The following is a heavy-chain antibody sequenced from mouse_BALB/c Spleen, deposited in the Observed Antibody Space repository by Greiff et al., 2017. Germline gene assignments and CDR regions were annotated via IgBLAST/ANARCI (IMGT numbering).Heavy chain of an antibody. CDR1: GFTFSDYY. D-gene: IGHD2-10*01. Sequence: EVQVVESGGGLVKPGGSLKLSCAASGFTFSDYYMYWVRQTPEKRLEWVATISDGGSYTYYPDSVKGRFTISRDNAKNNLYLQMSSLKSEDTAMYYCESGPYCGMYGRLSMDYWGQGTSVTVSS. CDR2: ISDGGSYT. CDR3: ESGPYCGMYGRLSMDY. J-gene: IGHJ4*01. V-gene: IGHV5-4*02.